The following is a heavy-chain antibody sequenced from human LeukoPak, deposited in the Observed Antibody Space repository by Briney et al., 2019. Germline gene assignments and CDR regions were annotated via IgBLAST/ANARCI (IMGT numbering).Heavy chain of an antibody. CDR3: ARGRLHGARDMDV. V-gene: IGHV3-21*01. D-gene: IGHD4-17*01. CDR1: GFTFINYW. J-gene: IGHJ6*03. CDR2: ISSSSSCI. Sequence: PGGSLRLSCAASGFTFINYWMSWVRQAPGKGLEWVSSISSSSSCIYYADSVKGRFTISRDNAKNSLYLQMNSLRAEDTAVYYCARGRLHGARDMDVWGKGTTVTISS.